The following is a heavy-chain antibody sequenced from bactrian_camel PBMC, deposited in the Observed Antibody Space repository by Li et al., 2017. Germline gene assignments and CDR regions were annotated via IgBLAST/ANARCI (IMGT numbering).Heavy chain of an antibody. Sequence: HVQLVESGGGSVQAGGSLRLSCVATGNTYSTNCMGWFRQAPGKEREGVAAIDSDGTTAYADSVKGRFNISQDAAKNVVFLQMSSLTPDDTAMYYCAAGWLKYYSNEGAVFKEVGAFNYWGQGTQVTVS. V-gene: IGHV3S53*01. CDR2: IDSDGTT. CDR1: GNTYSTNC. CDR3: AAGWLKYYSNEGAVFKEVGAFNY. J-gene: IGHJ4*01. D-gene: IGHD2*01.